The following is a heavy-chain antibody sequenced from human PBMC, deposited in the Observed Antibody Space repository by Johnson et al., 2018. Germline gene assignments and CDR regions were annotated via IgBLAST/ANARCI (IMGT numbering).Heavy chain of an antibody. Sequence: QVQLQQWGAGLLKPSETLSLTCAVYGGSFSGYYWSWIRQPPGKGLEWIGEINHSGSTNYNPSLKSRVTISVDTSKNQFSLKLSSVTAADTAVYYCAHAHYVWGSYRRDAFDIWGQGTMVTVSS. CDR2: INHSGST. CDR1: GGSFSGYY. J-gene: IGHJ3*02. V-gene: IGHV4-34*01. D-gene: IGHD3-16*02. CDR3: AHAHYVWGSYRRDAFDI.